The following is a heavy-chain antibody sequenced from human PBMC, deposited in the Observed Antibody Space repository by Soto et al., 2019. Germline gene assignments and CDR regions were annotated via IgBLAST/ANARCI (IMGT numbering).Heavy chain of an antibody. CDR1: GYTFTSYA. Sequence: ASVKVSCKASGYTFTSYAMHWVRQAPGQRLEWMGWINAGNGNTKYSQKFQGRVTITRDTSASTAYMELSSLRSEDTAVYYCARWAVGEDAFDIWGQGTMVTVSS. J-gene: IGHJ3*02. CDR2: INAGNGNT. D-gene: IGHD6-19*01. CDR3: ARWAVGEDAFDI. V-gene: IGHV1-3*01.